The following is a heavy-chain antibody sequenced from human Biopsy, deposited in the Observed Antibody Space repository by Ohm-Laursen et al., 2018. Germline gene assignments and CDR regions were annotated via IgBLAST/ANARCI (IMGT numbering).Heavy chain of an antibody. Sequence: GASVKVSCKGSEFSFSRYDMHWVRQAPGRGLEWMGIISPSGGGTMDTQKFQDRLTMTRDTSTSTVHMELKSLKSEDMAVYYCAIFEGYSDDNLDYEHYGMDVWGQGTTVTVSS. V-gene: IGHV1-46*01. CDR1: EFSFSRYD. CDR3: AIFEGYSDDNLDYEHYGMDV. CDR2: ISPSGGGT. D-gene: IGHD1-26*01. J-gene: IGHJ6*02.